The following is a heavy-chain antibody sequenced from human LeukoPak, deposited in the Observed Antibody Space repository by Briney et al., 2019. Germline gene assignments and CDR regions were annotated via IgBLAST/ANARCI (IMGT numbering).Heavy chain of an antibody. Sequence: GGSPRLSCATSGFTFSDYYMSWIRQAPGKGLEWVSYISSSSSYTNYADSVKGRFTISRDNAKNSLYLQMNSLRAEDTAVYYCARHRALDTAGHNWFDPWGQGTLVTVSS. D-gene: IGHD6-13*01. CDR1: GFTFSDYY. J-gene: IGHJ5*02. V-gene: IGHV3-11*06. CDR3: ARHRALDTAGHNWFDP. CDR2: ISSSSSYT.